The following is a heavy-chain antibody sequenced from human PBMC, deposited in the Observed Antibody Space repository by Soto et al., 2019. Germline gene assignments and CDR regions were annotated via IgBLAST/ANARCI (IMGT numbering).Heavy chain of an antibody. D-gene: IGHD1-26*01. CDR1: GGSIISGGYY. CDR3: ARELVGKGVVGAKDDY. J-gene: IGHJ4*02. V-gene: IGHV4-31*03. Sequence: KASETLSLTCTVSGGSIISGGYYWIWIRQHPGKGLEWIGYIFYSGRTYYNPSLKSRVTISVDTSKNQFSLKLSSVTAADTAVYYCARELVGKGVVGAKDDYWGQGTLVTVSS. CDR2: IFYSGRT.